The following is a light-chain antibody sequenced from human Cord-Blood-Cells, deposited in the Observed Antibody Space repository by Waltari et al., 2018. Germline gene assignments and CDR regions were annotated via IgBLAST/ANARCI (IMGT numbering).Light chain of an antibody. Sequence: IQLTQSPSFLSASVGDRVTITCRASQGISSYLAWYHQKPGKAPKLLIYAASTLQSGVPSMFSGSGSGTEFTLTISSLQPEDFATYYCQQLNSYPYTFGQGTKLEIK. CDR2: AAS. CDR3: QQLNSYPYT. V-gene: IGKV1-9*01. CDR1: QGISSY. J-gene: IGKJ2*01.